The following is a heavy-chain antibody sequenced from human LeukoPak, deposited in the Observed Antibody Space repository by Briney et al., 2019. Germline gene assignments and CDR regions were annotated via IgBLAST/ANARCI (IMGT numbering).Heavy chain of an antibody. CDR1: GFTFNNAW. CDR2: IKSKTGGGTL. Sequence: GGSLRLSCAASGFTFNNAWLNWVRQAPGKGLEWVGRIKSKTGGGTLEYAAPVKGRFTISRDDSKNTLDLQMNSLKTEDTAVYYCITGRYWGQGTLVTVSS. V-gene: IGHV3-15*01. CDR3: ITGRY. J-gene: IGHJ4*02.